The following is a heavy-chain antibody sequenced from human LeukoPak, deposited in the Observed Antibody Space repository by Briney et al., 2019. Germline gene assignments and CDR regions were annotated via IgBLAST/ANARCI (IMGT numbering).Heavy chain of an antibody. D-gene: IGHD4-23*01. CDR2: IYYDGTNR. V-gene: IGHV3-33*07. CDR3: ARQTTVATDF. J-gene: IGHJ4*02. CDR1: GFTFGKYW. Sequence: PGGSLRLSCVASGFTFGKYWMSWVRQAPGKGLEWVTLIYYDGTNRYYAGSVKGRFTVSRDNSNNTVYLQMNSLRVEDTAVYYCARQTTVATDFWGQGTLVTVSS.